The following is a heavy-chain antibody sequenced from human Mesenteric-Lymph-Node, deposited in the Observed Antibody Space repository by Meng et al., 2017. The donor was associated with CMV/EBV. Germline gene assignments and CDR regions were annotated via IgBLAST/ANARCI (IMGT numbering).Heavy chain of an antibody. CDR3: ANDGLGEWTVAGADGMDV. Sequence: GESLKISCAASGFTFSTYSMNWLRQSPGKGLELVAAIHTRGRYTVYSDTVKGRFTISRDDAKSSLSLEMNSLRAEDTAVYYCANDGLGEWTVAGADGMDVWGQGTTVTVSS. J-gene: IGHJ6*02. CDR2: IHTRGRYT. D-gene: IGHD6-19*01. CDR1: GFTFSTYS. V-gene: IGHV3-21*01.